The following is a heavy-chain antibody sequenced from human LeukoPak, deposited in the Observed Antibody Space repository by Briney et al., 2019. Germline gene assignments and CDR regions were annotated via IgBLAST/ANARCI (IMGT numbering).Heavy chain of an antibody. CDR1: GFTFSSYS. Sequence: GGSLRLSCAASGFTFSSYSMNWVRQAPGKGLEWVSYISSSSSTIYYADSVKGRFTISRDNAKNSLYLQMNSLRAEDTAVYYCARVPGDCTNGVCYIPLDYYYYMDVWGKGTTVTVSS. V-gene: IGHV3-48*04. J-gene: IGHJ6*03. CDR3: ARVPGDCTNGVCYIPLDYYYYMDV. D-gene: IGHD2-8*01. CDR2: ISSSSSTI.